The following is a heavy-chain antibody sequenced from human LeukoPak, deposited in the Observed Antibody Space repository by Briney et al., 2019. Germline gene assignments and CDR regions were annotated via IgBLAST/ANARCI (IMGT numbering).Heavy chain of an antibody. CDR3: TRDHNYAFDN. J-gene: IGHJ4*02. D-gene: IGHD1-1*01. V-gene: IGHV3-48*01. Sequence: GGSLRLSCTASGFPFIEYSMNWVRQVPGKGLEWISYIGIDSGNTKYADSVRGRFTISADKAKNSLYLQMNSLRVEDTAVYYCTRDHNYAFDNWGQGTLVSVAS. CDR1: GFPFIEYS. CDR2: IGIDSGNT.